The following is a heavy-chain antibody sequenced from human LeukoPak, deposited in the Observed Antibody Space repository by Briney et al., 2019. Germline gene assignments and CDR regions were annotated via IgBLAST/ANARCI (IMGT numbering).Heavy chain of an antibody. J-gene: IGHJ5*02. Sequence: ASVKVSCKASGYTFTSYAMNWVRQAPGHGLEWMGWINTNTGNPTYAQGFTGRFVFSLDTSVSTAYLQISSLKAEDTAVYYCAREGYTAGSLNWFDPWGQGTLVTVSS. CDR2: INTNTGNP. CDR1: GYTFTSYA. CDR3: AREGYTAGSLNWFDP. D-gene: IGHD2-8*02. V-gene: IGHV7-4-1*02.